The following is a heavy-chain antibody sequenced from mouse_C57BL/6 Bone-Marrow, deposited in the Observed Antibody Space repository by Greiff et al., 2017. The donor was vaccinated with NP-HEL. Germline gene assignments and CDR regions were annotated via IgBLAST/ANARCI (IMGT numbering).Heavy chain of an antibody. V-gene: IGHV1-81*01. CDR3: AMGGLRYFDV. D-gene: IGHD2-4*01. CDR1: GYTFTSYG. Sequence: QVQLQQSGAELARPGASVKLSCKASGYTFTSYGISWVKQRTGQGLEWIGEIYPRSGNTYYNEKFKGKATLTADKSSSTAYMELRSLTSEHSAVYFCAMGGLRYFDVWGTGTTVTVSS. J-gene: IGHJ1*03. CDR2: IYPRSGNT.